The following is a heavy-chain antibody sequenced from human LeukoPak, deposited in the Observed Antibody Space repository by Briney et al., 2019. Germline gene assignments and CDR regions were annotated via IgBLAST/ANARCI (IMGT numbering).Heavy chain of an antibody. CDR1: GXSMTNLY. J-gene: IGHJ6*02. D-gene: IGHD2/OR15-2a*01. CDR3: AKGGSTNFYYGDV. V-gene: IGHV4-59*01. CDR2: IYDSGST. Sequence: ASETLSLTCSVSGXSMTNLYWTWIRQPPGKGLEWIGDIYDSGSTRYNTSLESRVTISVDTSKNQFSLKLSSVTAADTAVYYCAKGGSTNFYYGDVWGQGTTVTVSS.